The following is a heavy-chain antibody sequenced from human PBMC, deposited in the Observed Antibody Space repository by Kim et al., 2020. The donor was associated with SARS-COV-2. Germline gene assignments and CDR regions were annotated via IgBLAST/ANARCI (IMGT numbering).Heavy chain of an antibody. CDR3: ARGDTIFGVVINAFDI. CDR2: IYYSGST. CDR1: GGSISSGGYY. Sequence: SETLSLTCTVSGGSISSGGYYWSWIRQHPGKGLEWIGYIYYSGSTYYNPSLKSRVTISVDTSKIQFSLKLSSVTAADTAVYYCARGDTIFGVVINAFDIWGQGTMVTVSS. J-gene: IGHJ3*02. D-gene: IGHD3-3*01. V-gene: IGHV4-31*03.